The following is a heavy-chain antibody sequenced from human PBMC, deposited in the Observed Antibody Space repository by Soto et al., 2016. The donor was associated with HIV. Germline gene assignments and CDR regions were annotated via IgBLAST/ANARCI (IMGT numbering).Heavy chain of an antibody. J-gene: IGHJ6*02. CDR1: GYSFTSYG. D-gene: IGHD4-4*01. V-gene: IGHV1-18*01. Sequence: QVQLVQSGAEVKKPGASVKVSCKASGYSFTSYGITWVRQAPGQGLEWMGWISAYNSKTNYAQKLQGRVTMTTDTSTTTAYMELRSLRSDDTAIYYCARDVNDYSTYVDDFYYGMDVWGQGTTVIVSS. CDR3: ARDVNDYSTYVDDFYYGMDV. CDR2: ISAYNSKT.